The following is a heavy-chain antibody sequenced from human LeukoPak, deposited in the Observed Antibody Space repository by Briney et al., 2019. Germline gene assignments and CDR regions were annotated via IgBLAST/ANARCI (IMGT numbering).Heavy chain of an antibody. V-gene: IGHV1-24*01. J-gene: IGHJ3*02. CDR1: GYTLTELS. D-gene: IGHD2-15*01. CDR2: FDPEDGET. CDR3: ATESYSRGYGRDAFDI. Sequence: ASVKVSCKVSGYTLTELSMHWVRQAPGKGLEWMGGFDPEDGETIYAQKFQGRVTMTEDTSTDTAYMELSSLRSEDTAVYYCATESYSRGYGRDAFDIWGQGTMVTVSS.